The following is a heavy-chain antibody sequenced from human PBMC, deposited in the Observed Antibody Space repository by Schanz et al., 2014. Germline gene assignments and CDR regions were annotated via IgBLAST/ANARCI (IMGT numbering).Heavy chain of an antibody. CDR1: GFTFSSYA. V-gene: IGHV3-30-3*01. J-gene: IGHJ6*02. CDR2: ISNDGSIK. D-gene: IGHD2-15*01. CDR3: AKGMGYCSGGTCYDYYYYGLDV. Sequence: GQLAESGGGLVQPGRSLGLSCAASGFTFSSYAMHWVRQAPGKGLEWVALISNDGSIKYYADSVKGRFTISRDNSENTLYLQMNSLSADDTAVFYCAKGMGYCSGGTCYDYYYYGLDVWGQGTTVTVSS.